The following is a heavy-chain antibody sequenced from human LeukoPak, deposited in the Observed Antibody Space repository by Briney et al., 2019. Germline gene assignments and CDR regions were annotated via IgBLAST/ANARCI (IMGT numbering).Heavy chain of an antibody. Sequence: ASVKVSCKASGYTFTDYAMNWVRQAPGQGLELMGWINTNTGNPTYAQGFTGRFVFSLDTPVSTAYLQISSLKAEDTAVYYCARDYPVTLGTTTYFQHWGQGTLVTVSS. CDR3: ARDYPVTLGTTTYFQH. J-gene: IGHJ1*01. CDR2: INTNTGNP. D-gene: IGHD1-7*01. V-gene: IGHV7-4-1*02. CDR1: GYTFTDYA.